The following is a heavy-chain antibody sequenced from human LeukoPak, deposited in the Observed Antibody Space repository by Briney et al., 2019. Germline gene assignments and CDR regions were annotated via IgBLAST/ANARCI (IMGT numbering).Heavy chain of an antibody. CDR1: GGSISSYY. CDR2: IYYSGST. D-gene: IGHD3-16*01. Sequence: SETLSLTCTVSGGSISSYYWSWIRQPPGKGLEWIGYIYYSGSTNYNPSLKSRVTISVDTSKNQFSLKLSSVTAADTAVYYCARAYYDYVWGRLESGGYFDYWGQGTLVTVSS. CDR3: ARAYYDYVWGRLESGGYFDY. J-gene: IGHJ4*02. V-gene: IGHV4-59*12.